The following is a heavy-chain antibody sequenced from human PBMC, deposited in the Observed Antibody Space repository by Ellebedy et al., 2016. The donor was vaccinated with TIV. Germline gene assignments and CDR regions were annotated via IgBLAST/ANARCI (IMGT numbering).Heavy chain of an antibody. CDR2: ISGSAGNT. CDR1: GLTFSSHS. D-gene: IGHD4-23*01. Sequence: GESLKISCAASGLTFSSHSMSWLRQAPGKALEWFSSISGSAGNTYYAESVMGRFTISKDNSKDTLYLQVNSLRAEDTAVYSCARDPVGVGPAFDVWGQGTMVTVSS. J-gene: IGHJ3*01. CDR3: ARDPVGVGPAFDV. V-gene: IGHV3-23*01.